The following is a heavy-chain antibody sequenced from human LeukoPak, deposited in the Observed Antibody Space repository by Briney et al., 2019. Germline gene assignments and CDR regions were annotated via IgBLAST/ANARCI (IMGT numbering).Heavy chain of an antibody. D-gene: IGHD6-13*01. Sequence: GGSLRLLCAVSGLMFNRYAMSWVRQAPGKGLEWVSSISASGGSTYHADSVKGRFTISRYNSKNTVHVQMNSLRADDTAPYYCEKGALAAAGVGFEYWGQGTLASVFS. CDR2: ISASGGST. J-gene: IGHJ4*02. V-gene: IGHV3-23*01. CDR1: GLMFNRYA. CDR3: EKGALAAAGVGFEY.